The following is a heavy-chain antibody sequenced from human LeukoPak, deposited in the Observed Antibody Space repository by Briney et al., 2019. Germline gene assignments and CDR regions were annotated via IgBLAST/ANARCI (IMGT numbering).Heavy chain of an antibody. Sequence: ASVKVSCKASGYTFTSYGISWVRQAPGQGLEWMGWISAYNGNTNYAQKLQGRVTMTTDTSTSTAYMELRSLRSDDTAVYYCARDHYYDILTGYHRASYYYYMDVWGKGTTVTVSS. CDR1: GYTFTSYG. D-gene: IGHD3-9*01. V-gene: IGHV1-18*01. CDR2: ISAYNGNT. CDR3: ARDHYYDILTGYHRASYYYYMDV. J-gene: IGHJ6*03.